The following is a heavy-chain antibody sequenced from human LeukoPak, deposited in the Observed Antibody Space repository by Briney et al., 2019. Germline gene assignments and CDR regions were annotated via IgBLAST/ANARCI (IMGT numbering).Heavy chain of an antibody. CDR1: GFTFRNYV. J-gene: IGHJ4*02. CDR2: TSSDLNVK. V-gene: IGHV3-30-3*01. Sequence: QPGGSLRLSCAVSGFTFRNYVIHWVRQAPGEGLEWVAVTSSDLNVKLYADSVKGRFTISRDNSRSTLYLQMNSLRPEDTAIYYCAREGYYGSGSPPSLYFDYWGQGTLVTVSS. D-gene: IGHD3-10*01. CDR3: AREGYYGSGSPPSLYFDY.